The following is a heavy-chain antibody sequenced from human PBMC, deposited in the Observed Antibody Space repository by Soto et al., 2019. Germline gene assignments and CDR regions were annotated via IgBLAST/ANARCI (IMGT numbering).Heavy chain of an antibody. V-gene: IGHV1-69*01. CDR3: ARDPSRRGDYGDWVDHYYYGFDV. J-gene: IGHJ6*02. Sequence: QVQLVQSGAEVKKPGSSVKVSCKASGGTFSSYAISWGRQAPGQGLEWMGGSIPIFGTANYAQKFQGRVTITTDESKRTAYRAESTLRSEGTGVSYCARDPSRRGDYGDWVDHYYYGFDVWGQGTTVTVSS. CDR2: SIPIFGTA. CDR1: GGTFSSYA. D-gene: IGHD4-17*01.